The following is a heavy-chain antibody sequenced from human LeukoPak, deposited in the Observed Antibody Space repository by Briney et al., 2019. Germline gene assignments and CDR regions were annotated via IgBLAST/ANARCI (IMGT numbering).Heavy chain of an antibody. V-gene: IGHV1-69*13. Sequence: SVKVSCKASGCTFTGYYMHWVRQAPGQGLEWMGGIIPIFGTANYAQKFQGRVTITADESTSTAYMELSSLRSEDTAVYYCARLRIAAAGTEPRVDYWGQGTLVTVSS. CDR2: IIPIFGTA. CDR1: GCTFTGYY. J-gene: IGHJ4*02. D-gene: IGHD6-13*01. CDR3: ARLRIAAAGTEPRVDY.